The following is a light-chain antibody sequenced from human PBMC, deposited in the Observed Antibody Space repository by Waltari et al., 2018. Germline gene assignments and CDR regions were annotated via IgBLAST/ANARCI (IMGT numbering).Light chain of an antibody. V-gene: IGKV3-20*01. CDR1: QSVSSKS. CDR3: QQYDKTPRT. J-gene: IGKJ1*01. CDR2: GAS. Sequence: EIVLTQSPDTLSLSPGERATLSCRARQSVSSKSLAWYQQKPGQAPRLLIYGASSRATGIPDRFSGSASGTDFTLTISRLEPEDYAVYYCQQYDKTPRTFGQGTRVEIK.